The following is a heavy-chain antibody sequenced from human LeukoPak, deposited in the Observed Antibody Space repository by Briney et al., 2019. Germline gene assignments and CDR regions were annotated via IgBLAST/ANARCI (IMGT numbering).Heavy chain of an antibody. Sequence: PGESLRLSCAASGFSFSAFWMHWVRQIPGKGLVWVSRISPDGSTTTYADSVTGRFTISRDNVKNTMYLQMNSLRAEDTAVYYCISDSEGRSGGDDWGQGTQVTVSS. D-gene: IGHD1-26*01. V-gene: IGHV3-74*03. CDR3: ISDSEGRSGGDD. CDR1: GFSFSAFW. J-gene: IGHJ4*01. CDR2: ISPDGSTT.